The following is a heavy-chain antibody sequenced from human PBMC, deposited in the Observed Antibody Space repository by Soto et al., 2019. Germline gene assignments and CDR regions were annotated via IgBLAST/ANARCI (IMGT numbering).Heavy chain of an antibody. CDR1: GFTFSNAW. J-gene: IGHJ4*02. D-gene: IGHD2-21*02. CDR2: IKSKTDGGTT. Sequence: RLSCAASGFTFSNAWMSWVRQAPGKGLEWVGRIKSKTDGGTTDYAAPVKGRFTISRDDSKNTLYLQMNSLKTEDTAVYYCTTEPTIVVVTAILAGYWGQGTLVTVSS. V-gene: IGHV3-15*01. CDR3: TTEPTIVVVTAILAGY.